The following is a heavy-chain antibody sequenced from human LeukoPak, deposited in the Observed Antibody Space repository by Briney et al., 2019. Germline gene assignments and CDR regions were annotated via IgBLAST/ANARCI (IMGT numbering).Heavy chain of an antibody. CDR3: ARDRNPGYCSSNSCSLRFDY. V-gene: IGHV1-69*04. CDR1: GGTFSSYT. CDR2: IIPILGIA. J-gene: IGHJ4*02. Sequence: SVKVSCKASGGTFSSYTISWVRQAPRQGLEWMGRIIPILGIANYAQKFQGRVTITADKSTSTAYMELSSLRSEDTAVYYCARDRNPGYCSSNSCSLRFDYWGQGTLVTVSS. D-gene: IGHD2-2*01.